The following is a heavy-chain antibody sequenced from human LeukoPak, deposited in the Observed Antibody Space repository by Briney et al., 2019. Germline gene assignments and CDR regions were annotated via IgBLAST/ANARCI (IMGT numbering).Heavy chain of an antibody. CDR1: GGSISSYY. CDR2: IYYSGST. D-gene: IGHD2-8*01. CDR3: ARVGYLMDAFDI. J-gene: IGHJ3*02. V-gene: IGHV4-59*01. Sequence: SETLSLTYTVAGGSISSYYWSWIRQPPGKGLEWIGYIYYSGSTNYNPSLKSRVTISVDTSKNQFSLKLSSVTAADTAVYYCARVGYLMDAFDIWGQGTMVTVSS.